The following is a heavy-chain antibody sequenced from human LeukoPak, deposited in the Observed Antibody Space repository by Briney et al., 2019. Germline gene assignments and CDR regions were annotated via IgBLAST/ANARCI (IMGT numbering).Heavy chain of an antibody. J-gene: IGHJ5*02. Sequence: GGSLRLSCAASGFTFSSYAMSWVRQAPGKGLEWVSTITGSGGGTFYADSVKGRFTISRDNSKNMVCLQMNSLRAEDTAVYYCAFVDTTSWGQGTLVTVSS. V-gene: IGHV3-23*01. CDR1: GFTFSSYA. CDR3: AFVDTTS. D-gene: IGHD5-18*01. CDR2: ITGSGGGT.